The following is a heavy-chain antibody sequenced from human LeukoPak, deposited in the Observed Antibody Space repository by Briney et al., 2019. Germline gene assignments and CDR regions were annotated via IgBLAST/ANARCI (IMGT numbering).Heavy chain of an antibody. CDR1: GYTLTGYY. CDR3: ARGGRDSAPARDGSTLGY. J-gene: IGHJ4*02. CDR2: INPNSGGT. D-gene: IGHD1-26*01. V-gene: IGHV1-2*02. Sequence: ASVKVSCKASGYTLTGYYMHWVRQAPGQGLEWMGWINPNSGGTNYAQKFQGRVTTTRDTSISTAYMELSRLRSDDTAVYYCARGGRDSAPARDGSTLGYWGQGTLVTVSS.